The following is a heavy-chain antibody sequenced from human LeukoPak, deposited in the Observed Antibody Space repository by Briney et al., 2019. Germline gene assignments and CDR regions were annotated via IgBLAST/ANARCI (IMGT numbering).Heavy chain of an antibody. J-gene: IGHJ4*02. CDR1: GGSISSYY. Sequence: SETLSLTCTVSGGSISSYYWNWIRQPPGKGLEWIGEINHSGSTNYNPSLKSRVTISVDTSKNQFSLKLSSVTAADTAVYYCARLAAAFDYWGQGTLVTVSS. V-gene: IGHV4-34*01. CDR3: ARLAAAFDY. CDR2: INHSGST. D-gene: IGHD6-13*01.